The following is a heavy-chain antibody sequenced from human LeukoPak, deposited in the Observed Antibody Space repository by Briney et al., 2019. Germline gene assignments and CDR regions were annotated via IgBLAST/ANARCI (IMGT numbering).Heavy chain of an antibody. CDR3: ARVKSYQLPPFDY. D-gene: IGHD2-2*01. J-gene: IGHJ4*02. V-gene: IGHV4-30-4*01. Sequence: SETLSLTCTVSGGSISSGDYYWSWIRQPPGKGLEWIGYIYYSGSTYYNPSLKSRVTISVDTSKNQFSLKLSSVTAADTAVYYCARVKSYQLPPFDYWGQGTLVTVSS. CDR1: GGSISSGDYY. CDR2: IYYSGST.